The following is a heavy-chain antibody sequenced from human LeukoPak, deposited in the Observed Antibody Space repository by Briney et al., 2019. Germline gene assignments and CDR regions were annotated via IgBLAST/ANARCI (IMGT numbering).Heavy chain of an antibody. CDR3: ARELTTVIDYYYYGMDV. CDR1: GFTFSDHY. J-gene: IGHJ6*02. D-gene: IGHD4-17*01. CDR2: TRNKANSYTT. Sequence: GGSLRLSCAASGFTFSDHYMDWVRQAPGKGLEWVGRTRNKANSYTTEYAASVKGRFTISRDDSKNSLYLQMNSLKTEDTAVSYCARELTTVIDYYYYGMDVWGQGTTVTVSS. V-gene: IGHV3-72*01.